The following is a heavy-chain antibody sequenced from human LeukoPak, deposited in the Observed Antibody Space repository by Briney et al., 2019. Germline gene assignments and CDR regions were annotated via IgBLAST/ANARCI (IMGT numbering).Heavy chain of an antibody. CDR3: ARARPDYYDSSGYPDV. CDR2: INHGGST. D-gene: IGHD3-22*01. V-gene: IGHV4-34*01. J-gene: IGHJ6*04. CDR1: GGSFSAYY. Sequence: SETLSLTRAVYGGSFSAYYWSWIRQPPGKGLEWIGEINHGGSTNYNPSLKSRVTISVDTSKNQFSLKLSSVTAADTALYYCARARPDYYDSSGYPDVWGKGTTVTVSS.